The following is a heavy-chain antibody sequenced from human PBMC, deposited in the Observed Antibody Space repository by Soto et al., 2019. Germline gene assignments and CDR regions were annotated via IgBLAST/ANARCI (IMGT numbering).Heavy chain of an antibody. V-gene: IGHV4-39*01. J-gene: IGHJ4*02. CDR3: ASLNNGRPGDS. CDR1: GDSISNNNYH. CDR2: VYSNGHT. D-gene: IGHD2-8*01. Sequence: SETLSIACTFSGDSISNNNYHWGWTRQPPGKGLEWIGTVYSNGHTYHNPSLKSRLAMAVDTSKNQFSLSLISVTAADTAVYFCASLNNGRPGDSWGQGTLVTVSS.